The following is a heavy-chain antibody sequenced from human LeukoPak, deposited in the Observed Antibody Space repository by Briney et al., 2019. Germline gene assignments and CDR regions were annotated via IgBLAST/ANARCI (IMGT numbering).Heavy chain of an antibody. CDR2: IYYSGST. Sequence: SSQTLSLTCTVSGXSINSGGYYWSWIRQHPGKGLEWIGYIYYSGSTYYNPSLKSRVTISVDTSKKQFSLKLSSVTAADTAVYYCARGDRLGRDYWGQGTLVTVSS. V-gene: IGHV4-31*03. D-gene: IGHD3-9*01. CDR3: ARGDRLGRDY. CDR1: GXSINSGGYY. J-gene: IGHJ4*02.